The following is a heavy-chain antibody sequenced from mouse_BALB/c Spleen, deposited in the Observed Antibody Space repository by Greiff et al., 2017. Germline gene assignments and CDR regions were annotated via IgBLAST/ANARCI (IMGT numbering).Heavy chain of an antibody. CDR1: GFSLTSYG. Sequence: QVQLKESGPGLVAPSQSLSITCTVSGFSLTSYGVHWGRQPPGKGQEWLGVIWAGGSTNYNSALMTRLSISKENSKSQVFLKMNSPQTDDAAMYYYGSYGNPWFAYWGQGTLVTVSA. CDR2: IWAGGST. D-gene: IGHD2-1*01. CDR3: GSYGNPWFAY. V-gene: IGHV2-9*02. J-gene: IGHJ3*01.